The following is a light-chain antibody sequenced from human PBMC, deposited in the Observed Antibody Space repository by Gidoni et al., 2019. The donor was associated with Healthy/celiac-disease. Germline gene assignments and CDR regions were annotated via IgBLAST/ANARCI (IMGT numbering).Light chain of an antibody. J-gene: IGKJ2*01. CDR2: GAS. CDR3: QQYGSSPMYT. Sequence: IVLTQSPGTLSLSPGERATLSCRASQSVSCSYLAWYQQKPGQAPRLLIYGASSRATGIPDRFSGSGSGTDCTLTISRLEPEDFAVYYCQQYGSSPMYTFGQGTKLEIK. CDR1: QSVSCSY. V-gene: IGKV3-20*01.